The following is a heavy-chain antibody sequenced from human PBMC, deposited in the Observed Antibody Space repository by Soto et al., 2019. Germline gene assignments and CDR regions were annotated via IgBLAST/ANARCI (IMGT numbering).Heavy chain of an antibody. D-gene: IGHD6-13*01. J-gene: IGHJ4*02. CDR3: AREVYSSSSFLDY. V-gene: IGHV3-7*03. CDR1: GFTFSSYW. CDR2: IKQDGSEK. Sequence: EVQLVESGGGLVQPGGSLRLSCAASGFTFSSYWMSWVRQAPGKGLEWVANIKQDGSEKYYVDSVKGRFTISRDNAKNSLYLQMNSLRAADTAVYYCAREVYSSSSFLDYWGQGTLVTVSS.